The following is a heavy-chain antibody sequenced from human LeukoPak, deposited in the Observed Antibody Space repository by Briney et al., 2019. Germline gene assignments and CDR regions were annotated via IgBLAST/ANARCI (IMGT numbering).Heavy chain of an antibody. CDR1: GGSFSGYY. CDR2: INHSGST. CDR3: ARRRGWVDYVWGSYRPDRYYFDY. J-gene: IGHJ4*02. V-gene: IGHV4-34*01. Sequence: PSETLSLTCAVYGGSFSGYYWSWIRQPPGKGLEWIGEINHSGSTNYNPSLKSRVTISVDTSKNQFSLKLSSVTAADTAVYYCARRRGWVDYVWGSYRPDRYYFDYWGQGTLVTVSS. D-gene: IGHD3-16*02.